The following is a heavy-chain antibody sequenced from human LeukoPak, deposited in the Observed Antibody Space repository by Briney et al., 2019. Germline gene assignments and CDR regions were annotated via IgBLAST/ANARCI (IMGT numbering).Heavy chain of an antibody. CDR1: GFSLSTSGVG. CDR3: ANRRGTSGWSEGYFDY. D-gene: IGHD6-19*01. Sequence: ESGPTLVKPTQTLTLTCTFSGFSLSTSGVGVGWIRQPPGKAPEWLALIYWDDDKRYSPSLKSRLTITKDTSKNQLVLTITNVDPLDTATYYCANRRGTSGWSEGYFDYWGQGTLVTVSS. V-gene: IGHV2-5*02. J-gene: IGHJ4*02. CDR2: IYWDDDK.